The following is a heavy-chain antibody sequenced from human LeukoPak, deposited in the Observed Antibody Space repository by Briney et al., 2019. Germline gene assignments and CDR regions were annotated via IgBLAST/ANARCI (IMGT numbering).Heavy chain of an antibody. CDR1: GYSFTSHY. V-gene: IGHV1-46*01. D-gene: IGHD4-23*01. CDR2: INPRGTST. CDR3: ARDNSIHERGWWFDP. J-gene: IGHJ5*02. Sequence: GASVKVSCKASGYSFTSHYMHWVRQAPGQGLEWMGLINPRGTSTIYAEKFQGRIIMTRDMSTTTDDMELSSLKSDDTAVYYCARDNSIHERGWWFDPWGQGTLVTVSS.